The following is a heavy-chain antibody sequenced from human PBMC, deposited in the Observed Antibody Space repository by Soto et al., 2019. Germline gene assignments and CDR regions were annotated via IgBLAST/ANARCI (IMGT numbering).Heavy chain of an antibody. CDR3: AKKYPGTRPFDY. J-gene: IGHJ4*02. CDR2: IGTNGDT. Sequence: PGGSLRLSCAASGFTFSSYAMDWVRQAPGKGLEWVSAIGTNGDTYYADAVKGRFTISRDNLKTTLYLPMNSLRAEDTALYYCAKKYPGTRPFDYWGQGTLVTVSS. D-gene: IGHD2-2*02. CDR1: GFTFSSYA. V-gene: IGHV3-23*01.